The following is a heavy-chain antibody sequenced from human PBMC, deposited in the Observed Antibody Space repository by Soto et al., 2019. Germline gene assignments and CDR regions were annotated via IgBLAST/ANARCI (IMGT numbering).Heavy chain of an antibody. V-gene: IGHV1-69*13. CDR1: GGTFSSYA. CDR3: AREIAVTPRRWFDT. J-gene: IGHJ5*02. Sequence: ASVKVSCKASGGTFSSYAISWVRQAPGQGLEWMGGIIPIFGTANYAQKFQGRVTITADESTSTAYMELSSLRSEDTAVYYCAREIAVTPRRWFDTWGQGTLVTVSS. CDR2: IIPIFGTA. D-gene: IGHD4-17*01.